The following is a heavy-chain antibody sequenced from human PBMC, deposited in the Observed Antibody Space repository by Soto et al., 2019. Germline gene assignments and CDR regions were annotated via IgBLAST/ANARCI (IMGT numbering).Heavy chain of an antibody. Sequence: GGSLRLSCAASGFTFSSYSMNWVRQAPGKGLEWVSSISSSSSYIYYADSVKGRFTISRDNAKNSLYLQMNSLRAEDTAVYYCARDSGFGELWGHYNWFDPWGQGTLVTVSS. D-gene: IGHD3-10*01. CDR3: ARDSGFGELWGHYNWFDP. CDR1: GFTFSSYS. CDR2: ISSSSSYI. J-gene: IGHJ5*02. V-gene: IGHV3-21*01.